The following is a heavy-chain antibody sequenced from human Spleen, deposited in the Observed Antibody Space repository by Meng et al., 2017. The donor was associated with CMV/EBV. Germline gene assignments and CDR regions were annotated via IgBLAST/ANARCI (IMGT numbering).Heavy chain of an antibody. D-gene: IGHD2-2*01. CDR3: AKDRPQGVVPAAYYYGMDV. V-gene: IGHV3-23*03. Sequence: GGSLRLSCAASGFTFSSYAMSWVRQAPGKGLEWVSVIYSGGSSTYYADSVKGRFTISRDNSKNTLYLQMNSLRAEDTAVYYCAKDRPQGVVPAAYYYGMDVWGQGTTVTVSS. CDR2: IYSGGSST. J-gene: IGHJ6*02. CDR1: GFTFSSYA.